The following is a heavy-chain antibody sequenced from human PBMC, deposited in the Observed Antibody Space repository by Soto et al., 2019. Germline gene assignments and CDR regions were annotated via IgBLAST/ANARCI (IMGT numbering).Heavy chain of an antibody. CDR3: ASRYCTNGVCYVDY. V-gene: IGHV3-74*01. D-gene: IGHD2-8*01. CDR1: GFTFSSYW. CDR2: INSDGSST. Sequence: EVQLVESGGGLVQPGGSLRLSCAASGFTFSSYWMHWVRQAPGKGLVWVSRINSDGSSTSYAASVKGRFTISRDNAKNTLYLQMNSLRAEDTAVYYCASRYCTNGVCYVDYWGQGTLVTVSS. J-gene: IGHJ4*02.